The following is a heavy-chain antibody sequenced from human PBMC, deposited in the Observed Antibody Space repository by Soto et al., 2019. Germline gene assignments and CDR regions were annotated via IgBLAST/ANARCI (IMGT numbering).Heavy chain of an antibody. J-gene: IGHJ4*02. D-gene: IGHD6-13*01. CDR3: ASTSYSSSWEHFDY. V-gene: IGHV4-30-2*01. Sequence: QLQLQESGSGLVKPSQTLSLTCAVSGGSISSGGYSWSWIRQPPGKGLEWIGYIYHSGSTYYNPSLKSRVTISVDRSKNQFSLKLSSVTAADTAVYYCASTSYSSSWEHFDYWGQGTLVTVSS. CDR1: GGSISSGGYS. CDR2: IYHSGST.